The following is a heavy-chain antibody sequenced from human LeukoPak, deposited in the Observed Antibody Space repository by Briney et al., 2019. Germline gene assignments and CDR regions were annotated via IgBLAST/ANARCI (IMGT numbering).Heavy chain of an antibody. J-gene: IGHJ5*02. CDR2: IYTSGST. V-gene: IGHV4-4*07. CDR3: ARGGCSSTSCYVNRFDP. Sequence: SETLSLTCTVSGGSISSYYWSWVRQPAGKGLEWIGRIYTSGSTNYNPSLKSRVTISLETSKNQFALTLSSVTAADTAVEYCARGGCSSTSCYVNRFDPWGQGTLVTVSS. CDR1: GGSISSYY. D-gene: IGHD2-2*01.